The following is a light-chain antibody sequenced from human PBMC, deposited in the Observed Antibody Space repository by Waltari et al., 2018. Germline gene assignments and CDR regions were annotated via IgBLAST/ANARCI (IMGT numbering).Light chain of an antibody. Sequence: DIQMTQSPSSLSASVGYRVTIPCRPSQNVRTYVNWYQQKPGKAPKLLIYSASTLQSDVPSRFSGSGSGTDFTLTISSLQPEDFATYFCQQSYDAPPTFGQGTRLEI. J-gene: IGKJ5*01. CDR1: QNVRTY. V-gene: IGKV1-39*01. CDR2: SAS. CDR3: QQSYDAPPT.